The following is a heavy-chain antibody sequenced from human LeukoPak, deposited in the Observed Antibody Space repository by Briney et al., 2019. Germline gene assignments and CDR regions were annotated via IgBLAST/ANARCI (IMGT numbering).Heavy chain of an antibody. CDR3: AGIIAVAGAVDY. D-gene: IGHD6-19*01. J-gene: IGHJ4*02. V-gene: IGHV3-33*01. CDR1: GFTFSSYG. CDR2: IWYDGSNK. Sequence: PGGSLRLSCAASGFTFSSYGMHWVRQAPGKGLEWVAVIWYDGSNKYYADSVKGRFTISRDNSKNTLYLQMNSLRAEDTAVYYCAGIIAVAGAVDYWGQGTLVTVSS.